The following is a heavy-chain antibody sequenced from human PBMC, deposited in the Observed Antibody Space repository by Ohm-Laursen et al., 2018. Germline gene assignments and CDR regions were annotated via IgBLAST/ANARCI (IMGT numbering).Heavy chain of an antibody. Sequence: ASVKVSCKVYGYTLTELSMYWVRQAPGKGLEWMGGFDTEDGEKHYGQKFQGRATMTEDTSTDTAYLELSSLRSEDTAVYYCAGRDGYNYGYYYGMDVWGQGTTVTVSS. D-gene: IGHD5-24*01. V-gene: IGHV1-24*01. CDR2: FDTEDGEK. CDR3: AGRDGYNYGYYYGMDV. CDR1: GYTLTELS. J-gene: IGHJ6*02.